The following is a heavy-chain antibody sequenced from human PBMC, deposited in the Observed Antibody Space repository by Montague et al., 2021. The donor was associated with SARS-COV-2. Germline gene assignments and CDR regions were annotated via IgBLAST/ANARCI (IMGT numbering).Heavy chain of an antibody. D-gene: IGHD3-10*01. CDR2: IYWDDDK. CDR1: GFSLTTSGVG. CDR3: AGFDYDGSGSYYRGPFDY. Sequence: PALVKPTQTLTLTCAFPGFSLTTSGVGVGWIRQPPGKALEWLALIYWDDDKRYSPSLRSRLTITKDTSKNQVVLTMTHMDPVDTATYCCAGFDYDGSGSYYRGPFDYWGQGIPVTVSS. V-gene: IGHV2-5*02. J-gene: IGHJ4*02.